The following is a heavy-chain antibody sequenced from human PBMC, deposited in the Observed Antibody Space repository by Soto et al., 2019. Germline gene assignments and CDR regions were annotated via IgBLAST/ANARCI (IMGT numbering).Heavy chain of an antibody. J-gene: IGHJ4*02. Sequence: SETLSLTCTVSGGPISSADYYWSWIRQPPGKGLEWIGYIYYSGSTYYNPSLKSRVTISVDTSKNQFSLKLSSVTAADTAVYYCARLVYDSSGYRPGWGQGTLVTVSS. CDR3: ARLVYDSSGYRPG. V-gene: IGHV4-30-4*01. CDR2: IYYSGST. CDR1: GGPISSADYY. D-gene: IGHD3-22*01.